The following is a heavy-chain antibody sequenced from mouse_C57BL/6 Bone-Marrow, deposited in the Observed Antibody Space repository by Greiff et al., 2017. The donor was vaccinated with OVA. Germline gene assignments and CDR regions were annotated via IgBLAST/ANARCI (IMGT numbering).Heavy chain of an antibody. D-gene: IGHD2-1*01. CDR1: GYTFTSYW. V-gene: IGHV1-69*01. CDR2: IDPSDSYT. Sequence: VQLQQPGAELVMPGASVKLSCKASGYTFTSYWMHWVKQRPGQGLEWIGEIDPSDSYTNYNQKFKGKSTLTVDKSSSTAYMQLSSLTSEDSAVYYCAVYGNYRAWFADWGQGTLVTVSA. J-gene: IGHJ3*01. CDR3: AVYGNYRAWFAD.